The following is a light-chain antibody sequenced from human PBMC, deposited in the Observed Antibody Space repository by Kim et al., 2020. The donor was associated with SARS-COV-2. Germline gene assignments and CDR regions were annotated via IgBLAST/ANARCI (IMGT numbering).Light chain of an antibody. V-gene: IGKV1-39*01. Sequence: SASVGDRVTITCRASQSVSYYLNWYQQKPGKAPNLLIYAASSLQSGVPSRFSGSGSGTDFTLTISSLQPEDFATYYCQQSYSTPLTFGGGTKLEI. CDR2: AAS. CDR3: QQSYSTPLT. J-gene: IGKJ4*01. CDR1: QSVSYY.